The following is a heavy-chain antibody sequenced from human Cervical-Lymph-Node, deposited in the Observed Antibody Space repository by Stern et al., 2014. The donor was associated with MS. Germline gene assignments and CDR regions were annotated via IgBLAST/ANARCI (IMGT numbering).Heavy chain of an antibody. V-gene: IGHV3-74*02. J-gene: IGHJ4*02. CDR2: TNRDVSTI. D-gene: IGHD3-10*01. CDR1: GFTFRNYW. Sequence: EVQLEESGGGLVQPGGSLRLSCVASGFTFRNYWMHWVRQGPGKGLVSFACTNRDVSTITHADSVKGRFTIARDNAKNTLYLQMNSLRVEDTAVYYCTKDTYGPEDYWGQGTSVTVSS. CDR3: TKDTYGPEDY.